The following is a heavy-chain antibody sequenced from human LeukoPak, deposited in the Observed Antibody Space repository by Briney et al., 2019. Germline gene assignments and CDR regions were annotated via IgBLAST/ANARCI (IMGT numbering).Heavy chain of an antibody. D-gene: IGHD2-15*01. CDR3: ARGIVVVVAASRYYYYYGMDV. Sequence: GGSLRLSCAASGFTFSSYEMNWVRQAPGKGLEWVSYISSSGSTIYYADSVKGRFTISRDNAKNSLYLQMNSLRAEDTAVYYCARGIVVVVAASRYYYYYGMDVWGKGTTVTVSS. V-gene: IGHV3-48*03. J-gene: IGHJ6*04. CDR2: ISSSGSTI. CDR1: GFTFSSYE.